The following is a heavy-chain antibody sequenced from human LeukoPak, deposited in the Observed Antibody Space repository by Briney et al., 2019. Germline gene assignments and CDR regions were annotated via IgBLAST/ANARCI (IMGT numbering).Heavy chain of an antibody. V-gene: IGHV1-2*02. J-gene: IGHJ5*02. CDR2: INPNSGGT. Sequence: ASVKVSCKASGYTFTGYYMHWVRQAPGQRLEWMGWINPNSGGTNYAQKFQGRVTMTRDTSISTACMELSRLRSDDTAVYYCASVGYCGGDCYDNWFDPWGQGTLVTVSS. CDR3: ASVGYCGGDCYDNWFDP. CDR1: GYTFTGYY. D-gene: IGHD2-21*02.